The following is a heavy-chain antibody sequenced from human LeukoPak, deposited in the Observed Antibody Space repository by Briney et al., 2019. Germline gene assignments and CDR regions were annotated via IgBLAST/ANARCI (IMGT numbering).Heavy chain of an antibody. V-gene: IGHV3-73*01. Sequence: QSGGSTRLSCAASGFTFSDSAIHWVRQASGKGLEWVGRIRDKGYGHATAYAASVKGRFTLSRDDSKNTAYLQMSSLKTEDTALYYCTTPDEGNWFDPWGQGTLVTVSS. CDR2: IRDKGYGHAT. J-gene: IGHJ5*02. CDR1: GFTFSDSA. CDR3: TTPDEGNWFDP.